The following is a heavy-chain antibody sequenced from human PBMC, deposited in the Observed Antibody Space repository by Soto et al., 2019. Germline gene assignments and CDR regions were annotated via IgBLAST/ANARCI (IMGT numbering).Heavy chain of an antibody. J-gene: IGHJ6*02. CDR1: GGSFSGYY. V-gene: IGHV4-34*01. CDR3: ARRWENSGSCLDV. Sequence: QVQLQQWGARLLKPSETLSLTCVVNGGSFSGYYWSWIRQPPGKGLEWIGEINHSGSTNYNPSLKSRFTISVDTSKRQRPLKLSSVTAADTAVYFCARRWENSGSCLDVWGRGTTVSVSS. D-gene: IGHD6-6*01. CDR2: INHSGST.